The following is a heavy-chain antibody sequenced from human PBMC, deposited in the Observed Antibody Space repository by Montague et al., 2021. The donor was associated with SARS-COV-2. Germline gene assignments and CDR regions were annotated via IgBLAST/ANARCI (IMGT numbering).Heavy chain of an antibody. D-gene: IGHD3-22*01. CDR2: MYYTGNT. CDR1: GGSITNNIAD. V-gene: IGHV4-39*02. CDR3: ARLKRYFDSSGSPSAFDF. Sequence: SETLSPTCTVSGGSITNNIADWAWIRQPPGKGLEWIGSMYYTGNTYYXPSLESRVTISVVTSKNHFTLKLRSVTAAETAVYYCARLKRYFDSSGSPSAFDFWGQGTKVTVSS. J-gene: IGHJ3*01.